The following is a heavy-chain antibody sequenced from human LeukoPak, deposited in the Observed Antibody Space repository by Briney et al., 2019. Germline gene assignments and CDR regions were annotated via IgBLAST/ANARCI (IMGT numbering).Heavy chain of an antibody. J-gene: IGHJ4*02. D-gene: IGHD3-22*01. V-gene: IGHV4-39*01. CDR3: ARPSYDSSGYYLGA. Sequence: WVRQAPGKGLEWIGSIYYSGSTYYNPSLKSRVTISVDTSKNQFSLKLSSVTAADTAVYYCARPSYDSSGYYLGAWGQGTLVTVSS. CDR2: IYYSGST.